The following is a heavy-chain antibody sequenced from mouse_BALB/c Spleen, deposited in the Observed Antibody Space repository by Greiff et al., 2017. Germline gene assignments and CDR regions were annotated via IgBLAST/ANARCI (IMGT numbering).Heavy chain of an antibody. CDR3: TSMGDGYYSAWFAY. V-gene: IGHV6-6*02. J-gene: IGHJ3*01. D-gene: IGHD2-3*01. CDR1: GFTFSSYW. CDR2: IRLKSDNYAT. Sequence: EVKLVESGGGLVQPGGSMKLSCVASGFTFSSYWMSWVRQSPEKGLEWVAEIRLKSDNYATHYAESVKGKFTISRDDSKSRLYLQMNSLRAEDTGIYYCTSMGDGYYSAWFAYWGQGTLVTVSA.